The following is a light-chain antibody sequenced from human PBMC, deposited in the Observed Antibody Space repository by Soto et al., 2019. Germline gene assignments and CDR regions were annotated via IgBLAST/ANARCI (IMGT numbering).Light chain of an antibody. V-gene: IGLV1-40*01. CDR2: ANT. CDR1: ISKIGAGYD. CDR3: HSYDSSLGGVL. Sequence: QSVLTQPPSVSGAPGQRVTLSCTGSISKIGAGYDVHWYQQLPGTAPKLLIYANTNRPSGVPDRFSGSKSGTSASLAITGLQAEDEADYYCHSYDSSLGGVLFGGGTKLTVL. J-gene: IGLJ2*01.